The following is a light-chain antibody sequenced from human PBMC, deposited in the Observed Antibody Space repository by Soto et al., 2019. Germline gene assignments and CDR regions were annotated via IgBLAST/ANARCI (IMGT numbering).Light chain of an antibody. J-gene: IGLJ1*01. CDR3: CSYAGSNTYV. Sequence: QSALTQPRSVSKSPGQSVTISCTGTSRDVGGYNYVSWYQQHPGKAPKLMIYDVTKRPSGVPDRFSGSKSDNTASLTISGLQAEDEADYYCCSYAGSNTYVFGTGTKLTV. V-gene: IGLV2-11*01. CDR1: SRDVGGYNY. CDR2: DVT.